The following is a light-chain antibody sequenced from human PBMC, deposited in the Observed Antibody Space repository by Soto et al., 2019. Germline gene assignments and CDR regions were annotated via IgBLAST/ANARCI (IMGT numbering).Light chain of an antibody. CDR1: QSVRSN. J-gene: IGKJ1*01. CDR2: GAS. CDR3: QQYNNWPTWT. Sequence: ILMTQSPATLSVSPGERATLSCRASQSVRSNLAWYQQKPGQAPRLLIYGASTRGTGIPARFSGSWSGTEFTLTISSLQSEDFAVYYCQQYNNWPTWTFGQGTKVDIK. V-gene: IGKV3-15*01.